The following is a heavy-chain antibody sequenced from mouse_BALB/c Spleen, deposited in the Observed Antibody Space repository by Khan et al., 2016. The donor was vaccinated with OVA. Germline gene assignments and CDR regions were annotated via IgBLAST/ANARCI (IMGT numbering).Heavy chain of an antibody. CDR3: ATSYNYEYYFDY. V-gene: IGHV5-17*02. CDR2: ISGYSSTI. Sequence: EVELVESGGGLVQPGGSRKLSCAASGFTFSSYGMHWVRQAPEKGLEWVAYISGYSSTINYDDTVKGRSTITRDNPNNTPFLQMTSLISDDTAMYYCATSYNYEYYFDYWGPGTTLTVAS. J-gene: IGHJ2*01. D-gene: IGHD1-1*01. CDR1: GFTFSSYG.